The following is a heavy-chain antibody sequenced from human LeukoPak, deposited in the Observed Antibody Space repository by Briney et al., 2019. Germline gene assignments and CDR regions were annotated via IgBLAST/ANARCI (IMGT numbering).Heavy chain of an antibody. CDR2: IWYDGGNK. CDR1: GFTFSAYG. CDR3: AKVRVTYCVTTTCYGDFDF. V-gene: IGHV3-33*06. J-gene: IGHJ4*02. D-gene: IGHD2-2*01. Sequence: PGGSLRLSCAASGFTFSAYGMHWVRQAPGEGLEWVAIIWYDGGNKYYADSVKGRFTISRDDSKNTLHLQMNNLRAEDAAAYYCAKVRVTYCVTTTCYGDFDFWGQGTLVTVAS.